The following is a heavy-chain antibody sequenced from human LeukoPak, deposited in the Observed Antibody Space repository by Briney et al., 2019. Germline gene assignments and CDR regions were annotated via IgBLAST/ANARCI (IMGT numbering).Heavy chain of an antibody. V-gene: IGHV3-23*01. CDR2: ISGSGGTT. D-gene: IGHD2-2*02. J-gene: IGHJ5*02. CDR1: GFTFSSYA. CDR3: AKDGMEGYCSSSTCYTPFDP. Sequence: GGSLRLSCAAPGFTFSSYAMSWVPQAPGKGLEWVSGISGSGGTTSYAVSVKGRFTISRDNSKNTLYMQMNSLRAEDTAVYHCAKDGMEGYCSSSTCYTPFDPWGQGTLVTVSS.